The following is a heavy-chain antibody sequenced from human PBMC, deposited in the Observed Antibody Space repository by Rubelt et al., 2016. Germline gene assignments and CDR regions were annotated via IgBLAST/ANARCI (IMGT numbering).Heavy chain of an antibody. CDR2: IYYSGST. CDR1: GGSISSSSYY. D-gene: IGHD6-13*01. J-gene: IGHJ3*02. Sequence: QLQLQESGPGLVKPSETLSLTCTVSGGSISSSSYYWGWIRQPPGKGLEWIGSIYYSGSTYYNPSLRSVFARAVDTSKNQFSLKRSVVTAADTAVYVCAYLAAEYAFDIWGQRTMVTVSS. V-gene: IGHV4-39*01. CDR3: AYLAAEYAFDI.